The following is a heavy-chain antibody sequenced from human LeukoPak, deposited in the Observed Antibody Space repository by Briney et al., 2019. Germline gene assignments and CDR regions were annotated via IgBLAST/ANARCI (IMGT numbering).Heavy chain of an antibody. D-gene: IGHD3-16*01. CDR3: ATEGEAGYAYLW. V-gene: IGHV3-23*01. Sequence: GGSLRLSCAASGFTFTSYALHWVRQTPGKGLEWVSVISGSGTRTYYADSVKGRFTISRDNAKNSVYLQMNSLRAEDTAVYYCATEGEAGYAYLWWGQDPWSPSHQ. CDR1: GFTFTSYA. CDR2: ISGSGTRT. J-gene: IGHJ4*02.